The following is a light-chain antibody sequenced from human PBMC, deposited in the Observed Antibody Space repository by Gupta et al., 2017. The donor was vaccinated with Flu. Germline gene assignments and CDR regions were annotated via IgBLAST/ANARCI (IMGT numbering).Light chain of an antibody. CDR2: DDN. Sequence: YVVTQPPSVSVAPGPTARVTCGGDNIGGESVHWYQQKPGQAPVLVIYDDNDRPSGIPERFSGSNSGNTATLTISRVEVGDEADYYCQVWHSSSDHPYVFGSGTKVTVL. V-gene: IGLV3-21*02. CDR3: QVWHSSSDHPYV. CDR1: NIGGES. J-gene: IGLJ1*01.